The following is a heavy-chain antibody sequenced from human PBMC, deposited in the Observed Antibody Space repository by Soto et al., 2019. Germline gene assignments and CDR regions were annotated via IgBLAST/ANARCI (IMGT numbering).Heavy chain of an antibody. CDR2: IYYSGST. D-gene: IGHD2-2*01. J-gene: IGHJ6*03. CDR3: ARGVVNYHYYYMDV. Sequence: SETLSLTCTVSGGSISSYYWSWIRQPPGKGLEWIGYIYYSGSTNYNPSLKSRVTISVDTSKNQFSLKLSSVTAADTAVYYCARGVVNYHYYYMDVWGKGTTVTVS. CDR1: GGSISSYY. V-gene: IGHV4-59*01.